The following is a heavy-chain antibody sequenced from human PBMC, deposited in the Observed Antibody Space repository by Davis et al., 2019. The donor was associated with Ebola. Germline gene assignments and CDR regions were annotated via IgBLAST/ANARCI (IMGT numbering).Heavy chain of an antibody. CDR2: INPHNGNT. J-gene: IGHJ4*02. CDR3: ARDLAVLGSGSPGY. CDR1: GYTFTNYG. V-gene: IGHV1-18*04. D-gene: IGHD1-26*01. Sequence: AASVKVSCKASGYTFTNYGITWVRQAPGQGLEWMGWINPHNGNTNYAQNVQGRVTMTTDTSTSTAYMELRSLRSDDTAVYYCARDLAVLGSGSPGYWGQGTLVTVSS.